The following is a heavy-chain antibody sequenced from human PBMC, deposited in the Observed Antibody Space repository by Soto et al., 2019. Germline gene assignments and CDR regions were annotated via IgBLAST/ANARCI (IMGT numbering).Heavy chain of an antibody. CDR1: GGSISSYY. CDR3: AATNQNIAVAGYYFDY. D-gene: IGHD6-19*01. CDR2: IYYSGST. V-gene: IGHV4-59*08. J-gene: IGHJ4*02. Sequence: SETLSLTCTVSGGSISSYYWSWIRQPPGKGLEWIGYIYYSGSTNYNPSLKSRVTISVDTSKNQFSLKLSSVTAADTAVYYCAATNQNIAVAGYYFDYWGQGTLVTVSS.